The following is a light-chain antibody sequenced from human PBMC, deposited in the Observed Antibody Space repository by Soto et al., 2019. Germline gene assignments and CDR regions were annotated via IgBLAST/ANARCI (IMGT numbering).Light chain of an antibody. V-gene: IGKV3-11*01. CDR3: QQRTNWPTST. Sequence: EIVLTQSPATLSLSPGERATLSCRASQSVNSYLAWYQQRPGQAPRLLIHDASSRATGIPARLSGSGSGTDFTLTISSLEPEDFGVYYCQQRTNWPTSTFGQGTRLEIK. CDR1: QSVNSY. CDR2: DAS. J-gene: IGKJ5*01.